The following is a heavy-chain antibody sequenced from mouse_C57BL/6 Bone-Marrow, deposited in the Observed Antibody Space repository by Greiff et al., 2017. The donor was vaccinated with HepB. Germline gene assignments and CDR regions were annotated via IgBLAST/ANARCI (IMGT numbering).Heavy chain of an antibody. J-gene: IGHJ1*03. CDR3: ARVTTVVEYFDV. CDR2: IDPSDSYT. D-gene: IGHD1-1*01. Sequence: QVQLQQPGAELVMPGASVKLSCKASGYTFTSYWMHWVKQRPGQGLEWIGEIDPSDSYTNYNQKFKVKSTLTVDKSSSTAYMQLSSLTSEDSAVYYCARVTTVVEYFDVWGTGTTVTVSS. CDR1: GYTFTSYW. V-gene: IGHV1-69*01.